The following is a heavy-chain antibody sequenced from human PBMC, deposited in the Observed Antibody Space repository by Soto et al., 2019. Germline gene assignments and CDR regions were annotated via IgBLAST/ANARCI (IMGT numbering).Heavy chain of an antibody. CDR1: GFTFSSYA. D-gene: IGHD3-10*01. V-gene: IGHV3-23*01. CDR3: AKFYYYGSGSLDYYYDGMDV. J-gene: IGHJ6*02. Sequence: GGSLRLSCAASGFTFSSYAMSWVRQAPGKGLEWVSAISGSGGSTYYADSVKGRFTISRDNSKNTLYLQMNSLRAEDTAVYYCAKFYYYGSGSLDYYYDGMDVWGQGTTVTVSS. CDR2: ISGSGGST.